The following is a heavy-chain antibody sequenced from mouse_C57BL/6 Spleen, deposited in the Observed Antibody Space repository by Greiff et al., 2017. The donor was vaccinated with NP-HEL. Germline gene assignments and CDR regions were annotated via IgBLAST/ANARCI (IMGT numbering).Heavy chain of an antibody. Sequence: EVMLVESGGGLVKPGGSLKLSCAASGFTFSSYAMSWVRQTPEKRLEWVATISDGGSYTYYPDNVKGRFTISRDNAKNNLYLQMSHLKSEDTAMYYCAREGGYGNYYFDYWGQGTTLTVSS. V-gene: IGHV5-4*01. CDR2: ISDGGSYT. J-gene: IGHJ2*01. D-gene: IGHD2-10*02. CDR1: GFTFSSYA. CDR3: AREGGYGNYYFDY.